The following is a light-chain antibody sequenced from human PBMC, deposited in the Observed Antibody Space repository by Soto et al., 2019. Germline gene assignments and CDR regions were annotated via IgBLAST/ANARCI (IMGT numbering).Light chain of an antibody. CDR3: SSFTSRFTFV. CDR2: EVT. CDR1: RSDVGAYNY. Sequence: QSVLTQPDSVSGSPGQSIAISCTGTRSDVGAYNYVSWYQQHPGKPPKLMISEVTNRPPGVSDRFSASKSGNTASLTISGLQAEAEADYYCSSFTSRFTFVFGTGTKVTVL. V-gene: IGLV2-14*01. J-gene: IGLJ1*01.